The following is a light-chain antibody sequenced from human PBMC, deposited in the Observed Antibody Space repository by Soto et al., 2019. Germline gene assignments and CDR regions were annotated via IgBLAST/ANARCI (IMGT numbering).Light chain of an antibody. J-gene: IGLJ3*02. Sequence: QSVLTQPPSASGIPGQRVTISCSGASSNIGSNAVNWYQQLPGTAPQLLIYTNNQRPSGVPDRFSGSKSGTSASLAITGLQSEDEADYHCAAWDDSLNALVFGGGTKLTVL. CDR1: SSNIGSNA. V-gene: IGLV1-44*01. CDR2: TNN. CDR3: AAWDDSLNALV.